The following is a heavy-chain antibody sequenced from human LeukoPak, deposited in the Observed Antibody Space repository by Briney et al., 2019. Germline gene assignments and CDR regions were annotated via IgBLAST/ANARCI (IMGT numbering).Heavy chain of an antibody. CDR2: INIDGSST. CDR3: AKDRVLLWFGEMWFDP. D-gene: IGHD3-10*01. V-gene: IGHV3-74*01. CDR1: GFTFSSYW. J-gene: IGHJ5*02. Sequence: GGSLRLSCAASGFTFSSYWMHWVRQAPGKGLVWVSRINIDGSSTSYADSVKGRFPILRDNAKNTVYLQMNSLRAEDTAVYYCAKDRVLLWFGEMWFDPWGQGTLVTVSS.